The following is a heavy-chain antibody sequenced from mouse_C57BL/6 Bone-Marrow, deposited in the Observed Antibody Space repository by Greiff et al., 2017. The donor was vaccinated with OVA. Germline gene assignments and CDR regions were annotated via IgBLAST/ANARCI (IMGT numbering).Heavy chain of an antibody. J-gene: IGHJ1*03. CDR3: ARWELGWYCDV. V-gene: IGHV1-59*01. Sequence: QVQLQQPGAELVRPGTSVKLSCKASGYTFTSYWMHWVKQRPGQGLEWIGVIDPSDSYTNYNQKFKGKATLTVDTSSSTAYMQLSSLTSEDSAVYYCARWELGWYCDVWGTGTTVTVS. CDR1: GYTFTSYW. CDR2: IDPSDSYT. D-gene: IGHD4-1*01.